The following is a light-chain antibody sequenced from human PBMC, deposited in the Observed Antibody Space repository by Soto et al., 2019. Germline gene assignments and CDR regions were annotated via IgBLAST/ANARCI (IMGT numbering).Light chain of an antibody. CDR1: SSDVGGYNS. CDR2: EVS. CDR3: SSYTNINTRACV. Sequence: QSALTQPASVSGSPGQSITISCTGTSSDVGGYNSVSWYQQHPGKAPKLMIYEVSNRPSGVSNRFSGSKSGNTASLTISGLQGEDEADYYCSSYTNINTRACVFGTGTKLTVL. J-gene: IGLJ1*01. V-gene: IGLV2-14*01.